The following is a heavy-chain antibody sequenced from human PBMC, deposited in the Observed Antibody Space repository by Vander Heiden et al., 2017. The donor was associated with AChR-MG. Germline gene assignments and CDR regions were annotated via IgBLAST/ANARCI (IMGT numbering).Heavy chain of an antibody. CDR3: ASRPVLRFLEWFNDY. CDR2: IYYSGST. D-gene: IGHD3-3*01. J-gene: IGHJ4*02. Sequence: QLQLQASGPGLVKPSETLSLTCTVSGGSISSSSYYWGWIRQPPGKGLEWIGSIYYSGSTYYNPSLKSRVTISVDTSKNQFSLKLSSVTAADTAVYYCASRPVLRFLEWFNDYWGQGTLVTVSS. V-gene: IGHV4-39*01. CDR1: GGSISSSSYY.